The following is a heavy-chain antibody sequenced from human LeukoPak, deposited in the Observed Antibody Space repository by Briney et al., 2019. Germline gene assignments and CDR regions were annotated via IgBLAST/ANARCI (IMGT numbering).Heavy chain of an antibody. D-gene: IGHD3-3*02. Sequence: ASVTVSFKASGYTFTGYYVHWLRQAPGQGLTWMGWINPNSGGTDYAQQYQGRVTLTRDTSISTAYMELSSLTSDDSAVYYCARAFFNSGFDYWGQGTLVTVSS. V-gene: IGHV1-2*02. CDR3: ARAFFNSGFDY. CDR2: INPNSGGT. CDR1: GYTFTGYY. J-gene: IGHJ4*02.